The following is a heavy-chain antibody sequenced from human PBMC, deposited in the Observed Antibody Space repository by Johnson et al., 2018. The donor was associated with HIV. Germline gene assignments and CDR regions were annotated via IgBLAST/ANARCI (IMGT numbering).Heavy chain of an antibody. CDR3: ARPKNGAFDI. J-gene: IGHJ3*02. CDR1: GFTVSSNY. D-gene: IGHD2-8*01. V-gene: IGHV3-53*01. CDR2: IYSDGST. Sequence: VQLVESGGGLIQPGGSLRLSCAASGFTVSSNYMSWVRQAPGKGLEWVSIIYSDGSTYFADSVKGRFPISRDNSKNTLFLQMNSLRVEDTAVYYCARPKNGAFDIWGQGTMVTVSS.